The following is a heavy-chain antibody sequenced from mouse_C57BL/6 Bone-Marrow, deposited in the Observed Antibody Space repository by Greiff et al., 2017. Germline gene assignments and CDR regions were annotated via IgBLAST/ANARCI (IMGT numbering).Heavy chain of an antibody. CDR3: ARMHYYGSSYGYWYFDV. D-gene: IGHD1-1*01. CDR2: IYPGDGNT. Sequence: VQLQQSGAELVKPGASVKISCKASGYAFSSYWMNWVKQRPGKGLEWIGQIYPGDGNTNYNGKFKGKATLTADKSSSTAYMQLSSLTSEDSAIYFGARMHYYGSSYGYWYFDVWGTGTTVTVSS. CDR1: GYAFSSYW. J-gene: IGHJ1*03. V-gene: IGHV1-80*01.